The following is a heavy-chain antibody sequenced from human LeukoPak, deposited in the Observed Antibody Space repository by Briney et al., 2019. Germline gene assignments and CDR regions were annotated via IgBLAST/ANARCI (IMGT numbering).Heavy chain of an antibody. CDR2: IYYSGST. D-gene: IGHD2-2*01. J-gene: IGHJ5*02. V-gene: IGHV4-59*01. CDR3: ATQYCSSTSCSYPFDP. Sequence: SETLSLTCTVSGGSLSSYYWSWIRRPPGKGLEWIGYIYYSGSTNYNPSLKSRVTISVDTSKNQFSLKLSSVTAADTAVYYCATQYCSSTSCSYPFDPWGQGTLVTVSS. CDR1: GGSLSSYY.